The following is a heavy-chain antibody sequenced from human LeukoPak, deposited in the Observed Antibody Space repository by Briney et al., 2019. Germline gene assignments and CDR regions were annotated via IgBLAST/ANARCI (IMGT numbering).Heavy chain of an antibody. CDR1: GGSFSNYY. CDR2: IHYVGTT. J-gene: IGHJ6*03. V-gene: IGHV4-59*01. Sequence: SETLSLTCTVSGGSFSNYYWSWVRQSPGKGLEWIGYIHYVGTTNYNPSLKSRVTMSLDTPKNQFSLNLFSVTAADTAIYYCARTMTTPYYSYFYMDVWGKGTTVTVSS. CDR3: ARTMTTPYYSYFYMDV. D-gene: IGHD1-1*01.